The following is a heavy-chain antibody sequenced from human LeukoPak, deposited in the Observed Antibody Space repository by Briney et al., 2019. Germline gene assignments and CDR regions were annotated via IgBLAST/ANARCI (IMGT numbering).Heavy chain of an antibody. D-gene: IGHD3-22*01. CDR2: IGRSSIDK. J-gene: IGHJ4*02. CDR3: VGGDSREL. CDR1: GFTFNTYT. V-gene: IGHV3-21*01. Sequence: PGGSLRLSCTASGFTFNTYTMNWVRQAPGKGPEWISSIGRSSIDKYCADSVRGRFTISRDNAKNSLYVQMSSLRVEDTAVYYCVGGDSRELWGQGTLVTVSS.